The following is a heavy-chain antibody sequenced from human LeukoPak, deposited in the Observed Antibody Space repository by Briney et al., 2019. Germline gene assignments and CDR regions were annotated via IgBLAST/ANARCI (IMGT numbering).Heavy chain of an antibody. CDR2: IYYSGST. D-gene: IGHD5-24*01. CDR1: GGSISSYY. Sequence: PSETLSLTCTVSGGSISSYYWSWIRQPPGRGLEWIGYIYYSGSTNYNPSLKSRVTISVDTSKNQFSLKLSSVTAADTAVYYCARTPRDGYSNWFDPWGQGTLVTVSS. V-gene: IGHV4-59*08. J-gene: IGHJ5*02. CDR3: ARTPRDGYSNWFDP.